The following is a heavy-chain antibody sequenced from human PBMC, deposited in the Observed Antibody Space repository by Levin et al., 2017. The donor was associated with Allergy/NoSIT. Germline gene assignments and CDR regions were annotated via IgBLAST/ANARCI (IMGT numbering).Heavy chain of an antibody. CDR2: ISSSGSTI. V-gene: IGHV3-11*01. J-gene: IGHJ4*02. CDR1: GFTFSDYY. D-gene: IGHD2-8*01. Sequence: GESLKISCAASGFTFSDYYMSWIRQAPGKGLEWVSYISSSGSTIYYADSVKGRFTISRDNAKNSLYLQMNSLRAEDTAVYYCAGGGTKMDGSIDYWGQGTLVTVSS. CDR3: AGGGTKMDGSIDY.